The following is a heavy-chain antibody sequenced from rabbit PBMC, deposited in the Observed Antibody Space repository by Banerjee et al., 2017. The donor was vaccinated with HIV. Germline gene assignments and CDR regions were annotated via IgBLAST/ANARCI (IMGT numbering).Heavy chain of an antibody. V-gene: IGHV1S40*01. Sequence: QSLEESGGDLVKPGASLTLTCTASGFTISGSYWICWVRQAPGKGLEWVACIYNGDGTTDYASWAKGRFTISKASSTTVTLQMTSLTAADTATYFCARDKADGDGWVFNLWGPGTLVTVS. CDR3: ARDKADGDGWVFNL. J-gene: IGHJ4*01. CDR1: GFTISGSYW. D-gene: IGHD2-1*01. CDR2: IYNGDGTT.